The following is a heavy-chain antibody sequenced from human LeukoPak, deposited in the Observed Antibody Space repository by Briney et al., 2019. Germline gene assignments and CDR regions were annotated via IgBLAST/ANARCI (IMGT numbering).Heavy chain of an antibody. D-gene: IGHD3-9*01. J-gene: IGHJ6*02. CDR2: INHSGST. CDR1: GGSFSGYY. CDR3: ARGPTYYDILTHPTPPYGMDV. Sequence: SETLSLTCAVYGGSFSGYYWSWIRQPPGKRLEWIGEINHSGSTNYNPSLKSRVTISVDTSKNQFSLKLSSVTAADMAVYYCARGPTYYDILTHPTPPYGMDVWGQGTTVTVSS. V-gene: IGHV4-34*01.